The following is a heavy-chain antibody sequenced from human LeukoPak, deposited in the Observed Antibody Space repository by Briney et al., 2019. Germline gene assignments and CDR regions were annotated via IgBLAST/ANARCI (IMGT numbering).Heavy chain of an antibody. CDR2: ISGSGGST. CDR3: AKGIGEWLRGY. V-gene: IGHV3-23*01. CDR1: GFTFSSYA. Sequence: GGSLRLSCAASGFTFSSYAMSWVRQAPGKGLEWVSAISGSGGSTYYADSVKGRFTISRDNYKNTLYLQMNSLRAEDTAVYYCAKGIGEWLRGYWGQGTLVTVSS. D-gene: IGHD5-12*01. J-gene: IGHJ4*02.